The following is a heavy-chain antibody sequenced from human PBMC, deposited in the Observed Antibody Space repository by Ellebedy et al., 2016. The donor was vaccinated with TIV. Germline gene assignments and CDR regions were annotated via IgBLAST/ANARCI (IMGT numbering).Heavy chain of an antibody. CDR2: IIASGGST. CDR3: AKDRPSDY. V-gene: IGHV3-23*01. CDR1: GFTFSSYA. J-gene: IGHJ4*02. Sequence: PVGSLRLSCAASGFTFSSYAMSWVRQAPGKGLEWVSGIIASGGSTYYADSVKGRFTISRDNSENTLYMQMNNLRAEDTAVYYCAKDRPSDYWGQGTLVTVSS.